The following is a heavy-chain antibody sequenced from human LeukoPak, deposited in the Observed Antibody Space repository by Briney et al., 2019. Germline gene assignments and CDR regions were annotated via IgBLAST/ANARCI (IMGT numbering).Heavy chain of an antibody. CDR3: ARVGYYGSGSYYNGHYYYYGMDV. Sequence: GGSLRLSCAASGFTFSSYGMHWVRQAPGKGLEWVAVIWYDGSNKYYADSVKGRFTISRDNSKNTLCLQMNSLRAEDTAVYYCARVGYYGSGSYYNGHYYYYGMDVWGQGTTVTVSS. CDR2: IWYDGSNK. CDR1: GFTFSSYG. D-gene: IGHD3-10*01. J-gene: IGHJ6*02. V-gene: IGHV3-33*01.